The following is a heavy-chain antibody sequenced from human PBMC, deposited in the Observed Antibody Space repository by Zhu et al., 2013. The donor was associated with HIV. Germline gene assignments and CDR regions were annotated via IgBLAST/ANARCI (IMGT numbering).Heavy chain of an antibody. CDR1: GGTFSSYA. CDR2: IIPIFGTA. J-gene: IGHJ5*02. D-gene: IGHD5-12*01. V-gene: IGHV1-69*01. CDR3: ARAVLVGYNWPGWFDP. Sequence: QVQLVQSGAEVKKPGSSVKVSCKASGGTFSSYAISWVRQAPGQGLEWMGGIIPIFGTANYAQKFQGRVTITADESTGTAYMELSSLRSEDTTVYYCARAVLVGYNWPGWFDPWGQGTLVTVSS.